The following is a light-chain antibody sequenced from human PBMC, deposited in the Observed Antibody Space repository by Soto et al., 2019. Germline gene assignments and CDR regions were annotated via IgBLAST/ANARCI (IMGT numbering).Light chain of an antibody. Sequence: QSALTQPASVSGSPGQSITISCTGTSSDVGRYNYVPWYQQYPGKAPKLIIYEVSDRPSGVSDRFSGSKSDNTASLTISGLQAEDEADYFCSSFTSTTTFYVFGTGTKVTVL. J-gene: IGLJ1*01. V-gene: IGLV2-14*01. CDR1: SSDVGRYNY. CDR2: EVS. CDR3: SSFTSTTTFYV.